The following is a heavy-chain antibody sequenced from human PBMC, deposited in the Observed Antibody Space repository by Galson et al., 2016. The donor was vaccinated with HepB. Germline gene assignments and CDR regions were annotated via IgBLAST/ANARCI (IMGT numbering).Heavy chain of an antibody. CDR3: ASRIV. CDR1: GFTLSTYW. V-gene: IGHV3-7*01. J-gene: IGHJ3*01. Sequence: SLRLSCAASGFTLSTYWMHWVRQAPGKGLEWVANIKQDGIEKHYVDSVKGRFTISRDNAKNSLYLEMNSLRVEDTAVYYCASRIVWGQGTMVTVSS. CDR2: IKQDGIEK.